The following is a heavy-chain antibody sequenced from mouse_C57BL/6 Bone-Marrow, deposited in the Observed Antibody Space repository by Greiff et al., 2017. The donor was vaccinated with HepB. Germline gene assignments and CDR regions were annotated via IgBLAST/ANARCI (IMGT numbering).Heavy chain of an antibody. CDR3: ARGGYYYGSSYVDYAMDY. V-gene: IGHV1-55*01. CDR1: GYTFTSYW. Sequence: VQLQQSGAELVKPGASVKMSCKASGYTFTSYWITWVKQRPGQGLEWIGDIYPGSGSTNYNEKFKSKATLTVDTSSSTAYMQLSSLTSEDSAVYYCARGGYYYGSSYVDYAMDYWGQGTSVTVSS. CDR2: IYPGSGST. J-gene: IGHJ4*01. D-gene: IGHD1-1*01.